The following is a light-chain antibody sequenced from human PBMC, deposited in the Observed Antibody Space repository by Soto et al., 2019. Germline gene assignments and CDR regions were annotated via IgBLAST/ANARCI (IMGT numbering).Light chain of an antibody. Sequence: DIQLTQSPPFLSASVGDRVAITCRASQDISNNLAWYQQKPGKAPKFLIYATSTLQSGVPSRFSGSGSGTESTLTISSLQPEDFATYYCQQVKSYPLTFGGGTKVDIK. CDR3: QQVKSYPLT. CDR1: QDISNN. J-gene: IGKJ4*01. V-gene: IGKV1-9*01. CDR2: ATS.